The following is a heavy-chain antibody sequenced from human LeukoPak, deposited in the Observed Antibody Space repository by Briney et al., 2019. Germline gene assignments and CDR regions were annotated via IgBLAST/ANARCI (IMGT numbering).Heavy chain of an antibody. D-gene: IGHD5-12*01. J-gene: IGHJ5*02. CDR3: SPCGHAYDWFGP. Sequence: ASVKVSCKAFGATLNIGHAFIWARQAPGQGLQWMGRIIPFLGEVNYAQNFQGRVSFTADKSTATMYMEMKSLRLDDTAIYYCSPCGHAYDWFGPWGQGTLVTVSS. V-gene: IGHV1-69*04. CDR1: GATLNIGHA. CDR2: IIPFLGEV.